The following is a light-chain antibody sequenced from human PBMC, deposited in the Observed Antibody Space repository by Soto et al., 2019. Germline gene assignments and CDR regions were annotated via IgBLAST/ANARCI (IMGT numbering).Light chain of an antibody. CDR2: GNS. V-gene: IGLV1-40*01. J-gene: IGLJ2*01. CDR1: SSNIGAGYD. CDR3: QSYDSSLRGSV. Sequence: QSVLTQPPSVSGAPGQRVTISCTGRSSNIGAGYDVHWYQQLPGTAPKLLIYGNSNRPSGVPDRFSGSKSGTSASLAITGLQAEDEAAYYCQSYDSSLRGSVFGGGTKLTVL.